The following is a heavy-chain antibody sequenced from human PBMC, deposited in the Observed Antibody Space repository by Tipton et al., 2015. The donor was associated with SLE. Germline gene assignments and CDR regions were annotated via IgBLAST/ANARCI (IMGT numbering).Heavy chain of an antibody. J-gene: IGHJ5*02. CDR2: IYYSGST. CDR1: GGSISSYY. CDR3: AREEYSSGWMEVNWCEP. Sequence: TLSLTCTVSGGSISSYYWSWIRQPPGKGLEWIGYIYYSGSTNYNPSLKSRVTISVDTSKNQFSLKLSSVTAADTAVYYWAREEYSSGWMEVNWCEPWGQGTLVPVSS. V-gene: IGHV4-59*01. D-gene: IGHD6-19*01.